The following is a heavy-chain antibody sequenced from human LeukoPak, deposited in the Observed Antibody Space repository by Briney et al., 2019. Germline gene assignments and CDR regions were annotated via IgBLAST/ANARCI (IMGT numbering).Heavy chain of an antibody. CDR3: ARDRGIAVLPVRQQAFDI. V-gene: IGHV3-48*01. CDR2: ISSSSSTI. CDR1: GITFSSYS. J-gene: IGHJ3*02. Sequence: GGSLRLSCAASGITFSSYSMNWVRQAPGKGLEWVSYISSSSSTIYYADSVKGRFTISRDNAKNSLYLQMNSLRAEDTAVYYCARDRGIAVLPVRQQAFDIWGQGTMVTASS. D-gene: IGHD6-19*01.